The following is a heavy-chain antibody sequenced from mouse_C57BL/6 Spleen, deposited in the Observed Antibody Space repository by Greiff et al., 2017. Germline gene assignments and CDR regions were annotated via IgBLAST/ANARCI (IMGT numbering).Heavy chain of an antibody. D-gene: IGHD4-1*01. Sequence: QVQLQQSGAELVRPGASVTLSCKASGYTFTDYEMHWVKQTPVHGLEWMGAIDPETGGTAYNQKFKGKDILTADESSSTAYMELGSLTTEDSAVYYCTRDWDGYWGKGTTRTVSS. J-gene: IGHJ2*01. V-gene: IGHV1-15*01. CDR2: IDPETGGT. CDR3: TRDWDGY. CDR1: GYTFTDYE.